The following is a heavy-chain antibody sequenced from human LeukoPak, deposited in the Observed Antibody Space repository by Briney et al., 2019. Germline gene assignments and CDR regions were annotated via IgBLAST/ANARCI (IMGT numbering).Heavy chain of an antibody. CDR1: GGSIGYYY. CDR2: VYYSGTT. D-gene: IGHD5-24*01. Sequence: PSETLSLTCTLSGGSIGYYYWSWIRQPPGKGLEWIGWVYYSGTTEYTKYNPSLKSRVTISVDTSKNQFSLKLSSVTAADTAVYYCARFGYNDAFDIWGQGTMVTVSS. V-gene: IGHV4-59*12. J-gene: IGHJ3*02. CDR3: ARFGYNDAFDI.